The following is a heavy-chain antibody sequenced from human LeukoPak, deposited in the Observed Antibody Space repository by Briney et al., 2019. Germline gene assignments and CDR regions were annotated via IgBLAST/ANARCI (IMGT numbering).Heavy chain of an antibody. J-gene: IGHJ5*02. D-gene: IGHD2-15*01. CDR2: IYTSGST. CDR3: ARDWEFCSGGSCRNWFDP. CDR1: GGSISSGSYY. V-gene: IGHV4-61*02. Sequence: PSETLSLTCTVSGGSISSGSYYWSWIRQPAGKGLEWIGRIYTSGSTNYNPSLKSRVTISVDTSKNQFSLKLSSVTAADTAVYYCARDWEFCSGGSCRNWFDPWGQGTLVTVSS.